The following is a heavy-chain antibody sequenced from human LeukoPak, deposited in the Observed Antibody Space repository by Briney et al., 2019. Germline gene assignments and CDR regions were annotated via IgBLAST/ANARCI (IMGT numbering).Heavy chain of an antibody. CDR2: INPNSGGT. Sequence: ASVKVSCKASGYTFTGYYMHWVRQAPGQGLEWMGWINPNSGGTNYAQKFQGRVTMTRDTSISTAYMELSRLRSDDTAVYCCARDAGDYGDYVSEFDYWGQGTLVTVSS. CDR1: GYTFTGYY. V-gene: IGHV1-2*02. CDR3: ARDAGDYGDYVSEFDY. D-gene: IGHD4-17*01. J-gene: IGHJ4*02.